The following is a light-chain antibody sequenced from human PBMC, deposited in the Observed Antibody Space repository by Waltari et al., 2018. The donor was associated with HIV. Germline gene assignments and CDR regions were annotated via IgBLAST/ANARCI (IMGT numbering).Light chain of an antibody. CDR1: QTLLYSSNNINY. Sequence: DIVMTQSPDSLAVSLGERATVTCKARQTLLYSSNNINYLACYQHKPGQPPKLLIYWASTRQTWVPDRFIGGGSAANFSLTINKLQAEDVVTDYCQQYYRTPLTFGGGTRV. V-gene: IGKV4-1*01. CDR2: WAS. J-gene: IGKJ4*02. CDR3: QQYYRTPLT.